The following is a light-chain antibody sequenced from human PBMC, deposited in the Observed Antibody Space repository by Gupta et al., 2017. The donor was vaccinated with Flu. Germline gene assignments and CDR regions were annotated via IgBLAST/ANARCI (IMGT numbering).Light chain of an antibody. V-gene: IGLV1-40*01. CDR2: GNT. CDR3: QSYDSSLSALYV. Sequence: QSVLTQPPSVSGAPGQRVTISCTGGSSNIGAGFDVHWYQQLPGTAPKLLIYGNTNRPSGVPDRFSGSKSGTSASLAITGHQAEDEADYYCQSYDSSLSALYVFGTGTKVTVL. CDR1: SSNIGAGFD. J-gene: IGLJ1*01.